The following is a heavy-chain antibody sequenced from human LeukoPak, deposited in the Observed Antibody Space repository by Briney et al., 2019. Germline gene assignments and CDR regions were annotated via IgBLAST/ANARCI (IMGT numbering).Heavy chain of an antibody. J-gene: IGHJ4*02. D-gene: IGHD5-18*01. Sequence: SETLSLTCSVSGGSISGKNYYWGWIRQPPGTGLEWIGNIYYNGDTYYNPSLKSRVTISVDTSKNQFSLKLSSVTAADTAVYFCARVSDTGRYYFDYWGQGTLVTVSS. CDR1: GGSISGKNYY. CDR3: ARVSDTGRYYFDY. V-gene: IGHV4-39*01. CDR2: IYYNGDT.